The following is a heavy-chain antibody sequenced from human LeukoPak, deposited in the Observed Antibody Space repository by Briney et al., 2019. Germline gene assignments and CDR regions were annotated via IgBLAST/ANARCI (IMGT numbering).Heavy chain of an antibody. V-gene: IGHV4-39*07. D-gene: IGHD6-13*01. CDR2: IYYSGST. J-gene: IGHJ6*03. CDR3: ARLRAAAGYYYYYYMDV. Sequence: PSETLSLTCTVSGGSISTSSYYWGWIRQPPGKGLECIGRIYYSGSTDYNPSLKSRVTISVDTSKNQFSLKLSSVTAADTAVYYCARLRAAAGYYYYYYMDVWGKGTTVTVSS. CDR1: GGSISTSSYY.